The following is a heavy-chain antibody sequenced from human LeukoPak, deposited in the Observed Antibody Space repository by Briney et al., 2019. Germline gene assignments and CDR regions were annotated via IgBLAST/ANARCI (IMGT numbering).Heavy chain of an antibody. CDR2: INTDTGNP. V-gene: IGHV7-4-1*02. CDR1: GYTFTTYA. D-gene: IGHD2-15*01. CDR3: ARASCTGGTCPTFIDF. Sequence: ASVKVSCKASGYTFTTYAMNWVRQAPGQGLEWMGWINTDTGNPTYAQGFTGRFVLSLDTSVSTAYLQISSLKAEDTAVYYCARASCTGGTCPTFIDFWGQGTLVIVS. J-gene: IGHJ4*02.